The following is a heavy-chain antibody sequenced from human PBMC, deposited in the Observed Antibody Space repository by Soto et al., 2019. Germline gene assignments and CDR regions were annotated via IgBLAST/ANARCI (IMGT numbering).Heavy chain of an antibody. J-gene: IGHJ6*02. CDR3: SRDRSYAMDV. CDR2: INSDGSGA. Sequence: EVELVESGGDLVQPGGSLRLSCAASGFTFSVSWMHWVRQAPGKGLVWVSHINSDGSGATYADSVRGRFTISRHNAKNTIYLQMNSLRAEDTAVYYCSRDRSYAMDVWGQGTTVTVSS. CDR1: GFTFSVSW. V-gene: IGHV3-74*01.